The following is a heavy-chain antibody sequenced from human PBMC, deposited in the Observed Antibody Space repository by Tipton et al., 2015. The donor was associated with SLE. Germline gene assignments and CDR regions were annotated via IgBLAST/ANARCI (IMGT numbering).Heavy chain of an antibody. CDR3: AGTVYFDY. CDR1: GFTFDKYA. Sequence: SLRLSCAASGFTFDKYAMHWVRQAPGKGLEWVSGISWNSGTIGYADSVKGRFTISRDNAKNSLYLQMNSLRAEDTAVYYCAGTVYFDYWGQGTLVTVSS. D-gene: IGHD3-10*01. V-gene: IGHV3-9*01. CDR2: ISWNSGTI. J-gene: IGHJ4*02.